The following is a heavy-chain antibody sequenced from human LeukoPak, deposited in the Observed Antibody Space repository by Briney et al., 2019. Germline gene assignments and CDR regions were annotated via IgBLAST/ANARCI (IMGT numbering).Heavy chain of an antibody. J-gene: IGHJ4*02. CDR1: GFTFGDYL. CDR3: SRGSGWLSVY. D-gene: IGHD6-19*01. V-gene: IGHV3-49*03. Sequence: PGGSLRLSCTASGFTFGDYLMSWFRQAPGKGLEWIGFISGGTTEYAASVKGRFTISRDDSTSIAYLQMNSLTTEDTAVYYCSRGSGWLSVYWGQGTLVTVCS. CDR2: ISGGTT.